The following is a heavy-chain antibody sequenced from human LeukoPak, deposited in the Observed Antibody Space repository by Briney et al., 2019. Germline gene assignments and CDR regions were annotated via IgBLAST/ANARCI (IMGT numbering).Heavy chain of an antibody. CDR3: ARVRYCSSTSCRNAFDT. J-gene: IGHJ3*02. CDR1: GYTFTGCY. V-gene: IGHV1-2*02. Sequence: ASVKVSCKASGYTFTGCYMHWVRQAPGQGLEWMGWISPSGGTDYAQKFQGRVTMTRDTSITTAYMELDSLRSDDTAVYYCARVRYCSSTSCRNAFDTWGQGTMVTVSS. D-gene: IGHD2-2*01. CDR2: ISPSGGT.